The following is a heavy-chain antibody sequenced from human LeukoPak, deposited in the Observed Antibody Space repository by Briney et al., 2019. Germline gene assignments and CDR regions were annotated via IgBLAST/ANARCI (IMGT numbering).Heavy chain of an antibody. J-gene: IGHJ4*02. V-gene: IGHV4-59*08. Sequence: TSQTLSLTCTVSGGSISSYYWSWIRQPPGKGLEWIGYIYYSGSTNYNPSLKSRVTISVDTSKNQFSLKLSSVTAADTAVYYCARLYSRYFDYWGQGTLVTVSS. CDR2: IYYSGST. CDR3: ARLYSRYFDY. CDR1: GGSISSYY. D-gene: IGHD6-13*01.